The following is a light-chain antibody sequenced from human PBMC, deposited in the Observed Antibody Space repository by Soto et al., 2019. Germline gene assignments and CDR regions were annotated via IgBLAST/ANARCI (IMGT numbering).Light chain of an antibody. CDR1: RDDIGAYDY. CDR3: NSYTNSSAVV. J-gene: IGLJ2*01. V-gene: IGLV2-14*01. Sequence: QSLLTRPASVSGCPGQSITISCAGTRDDIGAYDYVSWYQQHPGNAPKLLVYEVTNRPSGVSDRFSGSKSGNTASLTISGLQAEDEADYYCNSYTNSSAVVFGGGTKVTVL. CDR2: EVT.